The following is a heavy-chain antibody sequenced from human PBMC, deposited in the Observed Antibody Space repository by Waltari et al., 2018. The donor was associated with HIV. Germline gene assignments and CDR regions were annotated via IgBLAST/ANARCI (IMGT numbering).Heavy chain of an antibody. J-gene: IGHJ4*02. CDR2: IRLKANVGAK. D-gene: IGHD6-19*01. V-gene: IGHV3-49*05. Sequence: DVQVVESGGGLVKPGRSLRLSCTGSGFTFGDYGVSWFRQAPGKGMEWVGFIRLKANVGAKQYGASVKGRFTISREDSKSVAYLQMNSLEIEDTAVYFCARGGVAVPGIHYWGQGTLVIVSS. CDR3: ARGGVAVPGIHY. CDR1: GFTFGDYG.